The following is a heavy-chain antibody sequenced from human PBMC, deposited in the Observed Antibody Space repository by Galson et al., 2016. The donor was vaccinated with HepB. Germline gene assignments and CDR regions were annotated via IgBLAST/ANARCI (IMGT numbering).Heavy chain of an antibody. V-gene: IGHV2-70*04. J-gene: IGHJ4*02. D-gene: IGHD3-10*01. CDR1: GFSLSTNGMR. CDR3: ARSDAQLWALDY. Sequence: PALVKPTQTLTLTCAFSGFSLSTNGMRVYWIRQPPGKALEWLARIDWEDDKFYKTSQKSRLTISKEPSKNQVVLTLTNVDPMGTATYYCARSDAQLWALDYWGQGTLVTVSS. CDR2: IDWEDDK.